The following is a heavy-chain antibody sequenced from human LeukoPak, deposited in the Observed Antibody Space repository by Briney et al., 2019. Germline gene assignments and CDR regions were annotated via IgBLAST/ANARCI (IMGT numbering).Heavy chain of an antibody. D-gene: IGHD6-19*01. CDR1: GFTFSTYA. V-gene: IGHV3-23*01. CDR2: IVGSDGST. J-gene: IGHJ4*02. CDR3: ARDRQPDNGWDLDY. Sequence: PGGSLRLSCVASGFTFSTYAMSWVRQAPGKGLEWVSGIVGSDGSTHYADSVKGRFTISRDNTESTLYLQMNSLRAEDTAVYYCARDRQPDNGWDLDYWGQGTLVTVST.